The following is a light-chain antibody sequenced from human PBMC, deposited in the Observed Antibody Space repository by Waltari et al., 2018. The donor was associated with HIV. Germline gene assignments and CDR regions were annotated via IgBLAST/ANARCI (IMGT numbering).Light chain of an antibody. J-gene: IGLJ3*02. CDR2: RSN. V-gene: IGLV1-47*01. CDR3: ATWDDSLSGPV. Sequence: SCSGSSSNIGSNYVYWYQQLPGTAPKVLIYRSNQRPSGVPDRFSGSKSGTSASLAISALRSEDEADYYCATWDDSLSGPVFGGGTKLTVL. CDR1: SSNIGSNY.